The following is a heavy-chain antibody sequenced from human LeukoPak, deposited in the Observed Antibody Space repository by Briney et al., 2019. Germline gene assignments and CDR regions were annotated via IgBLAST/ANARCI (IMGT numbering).Heavy chain of an antibody. V-gene: IGHV4-4*07. CDR3: ARVGPYDSTGYLGY. D-gene: IGHD3-22*01. CDR2: IYSSGST. Sequence: PSETLSLTCSVSGGSISSYYWSWIRQPAGKGLEWIGRIYSSGSTNYNPSLKSRVSMSVLTSKNQLSLKLSSVTAADTAVYYCARVGPYDSTGYLGYWGQGTLVTVSS. J-gene: IGHJ4*02. CDR1: GGSISSYY.